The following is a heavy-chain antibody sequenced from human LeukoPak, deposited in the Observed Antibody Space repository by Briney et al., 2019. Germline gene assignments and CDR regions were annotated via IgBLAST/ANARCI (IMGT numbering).Heavy chain of an antibody. Sequence: GESLKISCKGSGYKFIAYWIAWVRQMPGKGLEWMGGIYPDDTDARYSPSFQGQVTISADKSISTAHLQWSSLKASDTAMYYCARAYYDSRGYFVLDYWGQGTLVTVSS. D-gene: IGHD3-22*01. J-gene: IGHJ4*02. CDR1: GYKFIAYW. V-gene: IGHV5-51*01. CDR3: ARAYYDSRGYFVLDY. CDR2: IYPDDTDA.